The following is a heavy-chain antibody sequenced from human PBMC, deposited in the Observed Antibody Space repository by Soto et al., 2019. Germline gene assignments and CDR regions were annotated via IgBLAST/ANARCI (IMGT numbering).Heavy chain of an antibody. CDR2: ISSSDSTI. D-gene: IGHD4-17*01. CDR3: ARFDYDSDYYYGMDV. Sequence: GGSLRLSCAASGFSLSSYQMNWVRQAPGKGLEWILYISSSDSTIFYADSVKGRFTASRDNANNSLYLQMNSLRADDTAVYYCARFDYDSDYYYGMDVWGQGTTVTVSS. J-gene: IGHJ6*02. CDR1: GFSLSSYQ. V-gene: IGHV3-48*03.